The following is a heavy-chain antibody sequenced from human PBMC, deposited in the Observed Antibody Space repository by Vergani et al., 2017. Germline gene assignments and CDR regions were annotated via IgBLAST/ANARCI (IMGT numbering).Heavy chain of an antibody. V-gene: IGHV2-70*04. CDR2: IDWDDDK. CDR3: ARTGYGGNSVFDY. D-gene: IGHD4-23*01. J-gene: IGHJ4*02. CDR1: GFSLSTSGMR. Sequence: QVTLKESGPALVKPTQTPTLTCTFSGFSLSTSGMRVSWIRQPPGKALEWLSRIDWDDDKFYSTSLRTRLTISKDTSKNQVVLTMTNMDPVDTATYYCARTGYGGNSVFDYWGQGTLVTVSS.